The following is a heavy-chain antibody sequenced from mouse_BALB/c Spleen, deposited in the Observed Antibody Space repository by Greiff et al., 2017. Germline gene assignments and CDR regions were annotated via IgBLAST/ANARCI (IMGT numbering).Heavy chain of an antibody. J-gene: IGHJ4*01. Sequence: EVQGVESGGGLVKPGGSLKLSCAASGFTFSDYYMYWVRQTPEKRLEWVATISDGGSYTYYPDSVKGRFTISRDNAKNNLYLQMSSLKSEDTAMYYCAREDGYSKEDYWGQGTSVTVSS. CDR1: GFTFSDYY. V-gene: IGHV5-4*02. CDR3: AREDGYSKEDY. D-gene: IGHD2-3*01. CDR2: ISDGGSYT.